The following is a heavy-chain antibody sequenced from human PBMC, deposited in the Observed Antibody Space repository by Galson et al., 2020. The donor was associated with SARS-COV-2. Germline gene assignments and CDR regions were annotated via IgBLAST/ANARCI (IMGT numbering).Heavy chain of an antibody. V-gene: IGHV3-9*01. J-gene: IGHJ6*02. D-gene: IGHD5-18*01. CDR2: ISWNSGSI. Sequence: GGSLRLSCAASGFTFDDYAMHWVRQAPGKGLEWVSGISWNSGSIGYADSVKGRFTISRDNAKNSLYLQMNSLRAEDTAVYYCAKDLGYASGVMDVWGQGTTVTVSS. CDR1: GFTFDDYA. CDR3: AKDLGYASGVMDV.